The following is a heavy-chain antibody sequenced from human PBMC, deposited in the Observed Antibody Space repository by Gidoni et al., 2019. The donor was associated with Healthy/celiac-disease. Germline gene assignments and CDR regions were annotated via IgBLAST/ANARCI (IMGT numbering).Heavy chain of an antibody. CDR2: ISYDGSNK. D-gene: IGHD2-15*01. CDR1: GFTFVCYA. J-gene: IGHJ3*02. V-gene: IGHV3-30-3*01. Sequence: VQLVESGGGVVQPGRFLRLSCAASGFTFVCYAMHWVRQAPGKGLEWVAVISYDGSNKYYADSVKCRFTTSRDNSKNALYLQMNSLRAEDTAVYYCARILTVVNPNDAFDIWGQGTMVTVSS. CDR3: ARILTVVNPNDAFDI.